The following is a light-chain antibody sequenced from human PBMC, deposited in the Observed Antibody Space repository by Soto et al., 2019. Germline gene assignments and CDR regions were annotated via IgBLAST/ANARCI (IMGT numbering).Light chain of an antibody. Sequence: EIGLTQSPATLSLAPGERATLSCRASQSVSSDLAWYQQRPGQAPRLLIYDSSNMPTGIPARLSGRGSGTDFTVATSSLEREDCAVYYCQQRSNLFTFGPGTKVDIK. CDR1: QSVSSD. CDR3: QQRSNLFT. V-gene: IGKV3-11*01. J-gene: IGKJ3*01. CDR2: DSS.